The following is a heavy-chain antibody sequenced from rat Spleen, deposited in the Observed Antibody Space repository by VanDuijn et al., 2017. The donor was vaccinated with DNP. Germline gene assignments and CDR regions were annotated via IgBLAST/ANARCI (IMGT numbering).Heavy chain of an antibody. V-gene: IGHV5-20*01. CDR3: TTLGTHFDY. J-gene: IGHJ2*01. CDR1: GFTFSDYN. CDR2: ISPRGLST. D-gene: IGHD1-4*01. Sequence: EVQLVESGGDLVQPGRSLKLSCAASGFTFSDYNMAWVRQAPTKGLEWVASISPRGLSTFYRDSVKGRFTISRDNARSILYLQMDSLRSEDTATYFCTTLGTHFDYWGQGLMVTVSS.